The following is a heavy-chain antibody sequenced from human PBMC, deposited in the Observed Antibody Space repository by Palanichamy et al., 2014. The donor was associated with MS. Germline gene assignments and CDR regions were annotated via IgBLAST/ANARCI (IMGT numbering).Heavy chain of an antibody. Sequence: EVQLVQSGAEVKKPGESPKISCKGSGYSFTSYWIGWVRQMPGKGLEWMGIIYPGDSDTRYSPSFQGQVTISADKSISTAYLQWSSLKASDTAMYYCARHAFGQYSSSPPDYWGQGTLVTVSS. D-gene: IGHD6-6*01. V-gene: IGHV5-51*01. CDR2: IYPGDSDT. J-gene: IGHJ4*02. CDR1: GYSFTSYW. CDR3: ARHAFGQYSSSPPDY.